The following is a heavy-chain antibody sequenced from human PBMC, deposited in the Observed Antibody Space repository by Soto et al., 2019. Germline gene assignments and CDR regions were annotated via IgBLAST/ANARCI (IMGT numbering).Heavy chain of an antibody. J-gene: IGHJ5*02. CDR1: GFTVSSNY. D-gene: IGHD2-15*01. CDR2: IYSGGST. CDR3: VKDGRSYCSGGSCYQIPIWFDT. Sequence: PGGSLRLSCAASGFTVSSNYMSWVRQAPGKGLEWVSVIYSGGSTYYADSVKGRFTISRDNSKNTLYLQMNSLRAEDTAVYYCVKDGRSYCSGGSCYQIPIWFDTWGQGTLVTVSS. V-gene: IGHV3-53*05.